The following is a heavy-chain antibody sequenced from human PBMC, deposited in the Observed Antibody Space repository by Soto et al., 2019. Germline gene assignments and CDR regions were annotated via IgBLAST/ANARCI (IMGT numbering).Heavy chain of an antibody. J-gene: IGHJ5*02. CDR1: GGSVSSGSYY. D-gene: IGHD2-21*01. Sequence: QVQLQESGPGLLKPSETLSLTCTVSGGSVSSGSYYWSWIRQPPGKGLEWIGYIYYSGSTNYNPSLKSRVTISVDTSKNQFALKLSSVTAADTAVYYCARMKGDGGWFDPWGQGTLVTVSS. CDR2: IYYSGST. V-gene: IGHV4-61*01. CDR3: ARMKGDGGWFDP.